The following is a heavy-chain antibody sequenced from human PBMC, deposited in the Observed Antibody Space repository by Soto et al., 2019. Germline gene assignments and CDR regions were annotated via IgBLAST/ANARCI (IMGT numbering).Heavy chain of an antibody. CDR1: GGTFNTYA. CDR2: ISPMFGAA. V-gene: IGHV1-69*19. CDR3: EREVQVHTPAFVY. Sequence: QVQLVQSGAEMKKPGSSVKVSCQSSGGTFNTYAMNWVRQAPGQGPEWMGDISPMFGAANYAPKFQGRVTITADESTGTSYMQLSSLTSEYTALYFCEREVQVHTPAFVYWGQGTLVTVSS. J-gene: IGHJ4*02. D-gene: IGHD3-10*01.